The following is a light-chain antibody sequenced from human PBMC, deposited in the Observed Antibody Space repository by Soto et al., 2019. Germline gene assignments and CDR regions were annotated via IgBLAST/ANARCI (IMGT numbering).Light chain of an antibody. CDR2: GNT. CDR1: RSNIGRNYV. Sequence: QSVLTQPPSASGTPGQRVSISCSGSRSNIGRNYVYWYQQLPGTAPKLLIYGNTIRPSGVPDRFSGSKSGTSASLAITGLQAEHEADYYCQSYDRSLRGYVFGTGTKLTVL. CDR3: QSYDRSLRGYV. V-gene: IGLV1-40*01. J-gene: IGLJ1*01.